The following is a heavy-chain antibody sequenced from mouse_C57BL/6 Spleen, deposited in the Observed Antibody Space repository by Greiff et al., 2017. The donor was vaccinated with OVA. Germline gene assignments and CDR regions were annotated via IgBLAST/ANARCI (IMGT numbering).Heavy chain of an antibody. Sequence: DVKLVESGGGLVQPGGSLKLSCAASGFTFSDYYLYWVRQTPEKKLLWVAYLSNGGGSTYYPYTVKGRFTISRDNAKNTLYLQMSRLKSEDTAMYYCARQGFDYWGQGTTLTVSS. CDR3: ARQGFDY. CDR2: LSNGGGST. CDR1: GFTFSDYY. J-gene: IGHJ2*01. V-gene: IGHV5-12*01.